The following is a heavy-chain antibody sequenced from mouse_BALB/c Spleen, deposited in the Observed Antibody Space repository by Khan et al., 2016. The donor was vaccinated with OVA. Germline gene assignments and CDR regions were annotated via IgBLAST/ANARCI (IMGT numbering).Heavy chain of an antibody. CDR1: GYSFTSYW. D-gene: IGHD2-2*01. V-gene: IGHV1-69*02. CDR2: IHPSDSET. Sequence: QVQLQQPGAELVRPGASVKLSCKASGYSFTSYWMNWVKQRPGQGLEWIGVIHPSDSETRLNQKFKDKATLTVDKSSSTAYLQLSSPTSEDSAVYYCARERYGYDVDYWGQGTTLTVSS. CDR3: ARERYGYDVDY. J-gene: IGHJ2*01.